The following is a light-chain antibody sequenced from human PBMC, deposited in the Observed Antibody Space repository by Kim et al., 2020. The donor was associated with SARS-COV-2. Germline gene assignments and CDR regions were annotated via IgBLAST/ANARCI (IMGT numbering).Light chain of an antibody. CDR1: QSISSW. Sequence: DIQITQSPSTLSASVGDRVTITCRASQSISSWLAWYQQKPGKAPKLLIYGASSLESGVPSRFSGSGSGTEFTLTISSLQPDDFATYYCQQYNSYSRTFGQGTKVDIK. CDR2: GAS. CDR3: QQYNSYSRT. V-gene: IGKV1-5*01. J-gene: IGKJ1*01.